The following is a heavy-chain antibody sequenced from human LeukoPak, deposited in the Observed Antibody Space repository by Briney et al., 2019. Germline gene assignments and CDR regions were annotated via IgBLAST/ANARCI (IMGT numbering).Heavy chain of an antibody. J-gene: IGHJ4*02. Sequence: GGPLRLSCTVSGFTFEDFAMTWLREAPGKGLVGVGYIRRRAYGGTTDYAASVKGRFTITIDDSKNIAFLQMNSLKTEHTAIYFCSRDSDGDDVYDYGGQGTLVTVSS. CDR2: IRRRAYGGTT. CDR1: GFTFEDFA. D-gene: IGHD1-1*01. V-gene: IGHV3-49*03. CDR3: SRDSDGDDVYDY.